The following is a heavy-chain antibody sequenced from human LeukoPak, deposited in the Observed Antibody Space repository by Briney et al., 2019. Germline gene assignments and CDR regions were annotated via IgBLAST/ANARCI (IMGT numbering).Heavy chain of an antibody. CDR3: ARRYSSGWYAY. J-gene: IGHJ4*02. D-gene: IGHD6-19*01. V-gene: IGHV4-34*01. Sequence: SETLSLTCAVYGGSFSGYYWSWIRQPPGKGLEWIGEINHSGSTNYNPSLKGRVTISVDTSKNQFSLKLSSVTAADTAVYYCARRYSSGWYAYWGQGTLVTVSS. CDR1: GGSFSGYY. CDR2: INHSGST.